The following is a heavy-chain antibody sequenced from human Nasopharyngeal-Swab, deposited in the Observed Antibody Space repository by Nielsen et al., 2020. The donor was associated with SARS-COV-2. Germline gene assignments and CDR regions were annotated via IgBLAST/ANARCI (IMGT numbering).Heavy chain of an antibody. Sequence: SDTLSLTFTVSGDSIISYYWSWIRQPPGKGLEGFGYIYYRGNTNYNPSLKSRVTMSEDTSKNQFSLKLSSVTAADTAVYYCAREMPQAITGPTSDWGQGTMVTVSS. V-gene: IGHV4-59*13. CDR3: AREMPQAITGPTSD. D-gene: IGHD1-20*01. J-gene: IGHJ3*01. CDR1: GDSIISYY. CDR2: IYYRGNT.